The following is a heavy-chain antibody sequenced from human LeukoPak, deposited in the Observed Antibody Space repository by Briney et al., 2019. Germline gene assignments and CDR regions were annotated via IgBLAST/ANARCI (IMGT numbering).Heavy chain of an antibody. V-gene: IGHV3-23*01. CDR2: ISGSGGST. CDR1: GFTFTSYA. Sequence: GGSLRLSCAASGFTFTSYAMSWVRQAPGKGLGWVSVISGSGGSTHYADSVKGRFTISRDNSKNTLYLQMSSLRAEDTAVYYCAKESPDFDYWGQGTLVTVSS. CDR3: AKESPDFDY. J-gene: IGHJ4*02.